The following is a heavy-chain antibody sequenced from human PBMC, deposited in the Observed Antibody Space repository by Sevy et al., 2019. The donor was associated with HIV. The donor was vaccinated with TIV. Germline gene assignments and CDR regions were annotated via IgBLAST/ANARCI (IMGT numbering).Heavy chain of an antibody. D-gene: IGHD4-17*01. Sequence: SETLSLTCAVFGESFVGHYWTWIRQPPGKGLEWIGEINHSATANYNPTLKSRVTISVDTSNNQFSLRLSSVTAADTAVYYCAKTSTVTTSALDSWGQRTLVTVSS. CDR2: INHSATA. CDR1: GESFVGHY. V-gene: IGHV4-34*01. CDR3: AKTSTVTTSALDS. J-gene: IGHJ4*02.